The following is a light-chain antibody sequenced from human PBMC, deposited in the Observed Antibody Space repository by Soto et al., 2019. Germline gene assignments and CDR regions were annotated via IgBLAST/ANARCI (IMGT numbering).Light chain of an antibody. J-gene: IGKJ5*01. CDR2: AAS. CDR3: QQSYSTPIT. Sequence: DIQMPESPSSLSASVGDRVTITCRASQSISSYLNWYQQKPGKAPKFLIYAASSLQSGVPSRFSGSGSGTDFTLTISSLQPEDFATYFCQQSYSTPITFCQGTRLEIK. V-gene: IGKV1-39*01. CDR1: QSISSY.